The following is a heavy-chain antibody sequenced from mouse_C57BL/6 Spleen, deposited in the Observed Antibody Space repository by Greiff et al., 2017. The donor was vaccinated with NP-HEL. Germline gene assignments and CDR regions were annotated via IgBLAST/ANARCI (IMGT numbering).Heavy chain of an antibody. CDR2: IYPSDSET. CDR1: GYTFTSYW. D-gene: IGHD1-1*01. J-gene: IGHJ3*01. Sequence: VQLQQPGAELVRPGSSVKLSCKASGYTFTSYWMDWVKQRPGQGLEWIGNIYPSDSETHYTQKFKDKATLTVDKSSSTAYMQLSSLTSEDSAVYYCAREGITTVGSPFAYWGQGTLVTVSA. V-gene: IGHV1-61*01. CDR3: AREGITTVGSPFAY.